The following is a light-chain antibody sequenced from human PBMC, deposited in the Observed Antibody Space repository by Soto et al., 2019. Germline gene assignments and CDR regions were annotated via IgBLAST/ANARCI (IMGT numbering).Light chain of an antibody. CDR3: QQNNRYPWT. J-gene: IGKJ1*01. V-gene: IGKV1-5*03. CDR2: RAS. CDR1: QSVNDY. Sequence: DIQMTQSPSTLSASVGYRVTITCRASQSVNDYLAWYRQKPGKAPNLLIYRASNLEIGVPSRFSGSGSGTEFTLTISSLQPDDFATYYCQQNNRYPWTFGQGTKVDIK.